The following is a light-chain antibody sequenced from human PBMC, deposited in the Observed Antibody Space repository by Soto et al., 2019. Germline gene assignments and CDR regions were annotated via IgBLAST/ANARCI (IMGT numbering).Light chain of an antibody. CDR1: SSDVGGYDY. CDR2: EVN. CDR3: SSYSISAAYL. J-gene: IGLJ1*01. Sequence: SVLAQPASVSGSPGQSITISCTGTSSDVGGYDYVSWYQLHPGKAPKLMVFEVNNRPSGVSYRFSGSKSGNTASLTISGLQAEDEADYFRSSYSISAAYLFGTGTKVTVL. V-gene: IGLV2-14*01.